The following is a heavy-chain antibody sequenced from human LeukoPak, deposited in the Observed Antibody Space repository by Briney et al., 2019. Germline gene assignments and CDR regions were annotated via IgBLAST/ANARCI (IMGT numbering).Heavy chain of an antibody. CDR3: AGGPRDCSSTSCYTQNHYYYYYYMDV. D-gene: IGHD2-2*02. CDR1: GGSFSGYY. Sequence: SETLSLTCAVYGGSFSGYYWSWIRQPPGKGLEWIGEINHSGSTNYNPSLESRVTISVDTSKNQFSLKLSSVTAADTAVYYCAGGPRDCSSTSCYTQNHYYYYYYMDVWGKGTTVTVSS. J-gene: IGHJ6*03. CDR2: INHSGST. V-gene: IGHV4-34*01.